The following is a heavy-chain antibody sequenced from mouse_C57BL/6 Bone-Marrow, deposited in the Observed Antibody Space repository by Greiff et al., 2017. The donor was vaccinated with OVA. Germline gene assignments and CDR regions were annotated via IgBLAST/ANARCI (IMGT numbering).Heavy chain of an antibody. CDR3: ASYYDYWYYAMDY. CDR2: IHPNSGST. CDR1: GYTFTSYW. Sequence: QVQLQQPGAELVKPGASVNLSCKASGYTFTSYWMHWVKQRPGQGLEWIGMIHPNSGSTNYNEKFKSKATLTVDKSSSTAYMQLSSLTSEDSAVYYCASYYDYWYYAMDYWGQGTSVTVSS. D-gene: IGHD2-4*01. J-gene: IGHJ4*01. V-gene: IGHV1-64*01.